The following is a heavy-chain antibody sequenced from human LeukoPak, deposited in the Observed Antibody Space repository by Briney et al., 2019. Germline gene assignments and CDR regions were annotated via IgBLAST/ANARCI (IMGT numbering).Heavy chain of an antibody. V-gene: IGHV3-74*01. Sequence: PGGSLRLSCAASGFTFSDYYMSWIRQAPGKGLVWVSRINSDGSSTSYADSVKGRFTISRDNAKNTLYLQMNSLRAEDTAVYYCARDGGVATKHFDYWGQGTLVTVSS. CDR3: ARDGGVATKHFDY. CDR2: INSDGSST. CDR1: GFTFSDYY. D-gene: IGHD5-12*01. J-gene: IGHJ4*02.